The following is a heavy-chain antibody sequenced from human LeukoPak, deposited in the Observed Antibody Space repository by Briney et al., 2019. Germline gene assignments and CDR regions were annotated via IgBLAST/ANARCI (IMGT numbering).Heavy chain of an antibody. CDR3: ARANRYNWNYAFWFDP. J-gene: IGHJ5*02. CDR2: IYTGGST. V-gene: IGHV4-4*07. Sequence: PSETLSLTCTVSGGSISSYYWSWIPQPAGKGREWIGRIYTGGSTNYNPSLKRRVTMTVDTSKNAFSLTLSSVTAAVTAVYYCARANRYNWNYAFWFDPWGQGTLVTVSS. CDR1: GGSISSYY. D-gene: IGHD1-7*01.